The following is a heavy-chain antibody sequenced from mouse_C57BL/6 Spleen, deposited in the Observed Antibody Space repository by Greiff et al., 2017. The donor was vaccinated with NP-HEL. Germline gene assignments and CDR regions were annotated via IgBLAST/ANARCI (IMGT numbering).Heavy chain of an antibody. J-gene: IGHJ4*01. D-gene: IGHD1-1*01. CDR1: GFTFSDYG. CDR2: ISSGSSTI. CDR3: ARLTTVVAKDAMDY. Sequence: EVMLVESGGGLVKPGGSLKLSCAASGFTFSDYGMHWVRQAPEKGLEWVAYISSGSSTIYYADTVKGRFTISRDNAKNTLFLQMTSLRSEDTAMYYCARLTTVVAKDAMDYWGQGTSVTVSS. V-gene: IGHV5-17*01.